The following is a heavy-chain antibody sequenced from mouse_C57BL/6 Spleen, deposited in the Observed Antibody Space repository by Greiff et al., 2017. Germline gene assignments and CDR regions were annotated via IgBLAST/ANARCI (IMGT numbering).Heavy chain of an antibody. CDR2: ISSGSSTI. Sequence: EVKLMESGGGLVKPGGSLKLSCAASGFTFSDYGMHWVRQAPEKGLEWVAYISSGSSTIYYADTVKGRFTISRDNAKNTLFLQMTSLRSEDTAMYYWARTGGSGYFDVWGTGTTVTVSS. J-gene: IGHJ1*03. V-gene: IGHV5-17*01. CDR3: ARTGGSGYFDV. D-gene: IGHD1-1*01. CDR1: GFTFSDYG.